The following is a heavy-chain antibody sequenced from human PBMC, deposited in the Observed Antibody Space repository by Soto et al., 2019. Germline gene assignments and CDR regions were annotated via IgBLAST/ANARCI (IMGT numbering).Heavy chain of an antibody. D-gene: IGHD1-7*01. J-gene: IGHJ5*02. Sequence: EVQLVESGGGLVQPGGSLRLSCAVSGFTFSNYWMGWVRQAPGKGLEWVANIDRDGTEKFYVDSVKGRFSISRDNAKNSLYLQMNSLRAEDTGVYYCERDKTTAWSPNWFDPWGQGTLVTVSS. CDR2: IDRDGTEK. V-gene: IGHV3-7*01. CDR1: GFTFSNYW. CDR3: ERDKTTAWSPNWFDP.